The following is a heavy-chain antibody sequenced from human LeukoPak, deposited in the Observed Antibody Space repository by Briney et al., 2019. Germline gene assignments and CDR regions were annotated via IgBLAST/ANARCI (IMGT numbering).Heavy chain of an antibody. CDR3: ARRYGDYLRGFDY. Sequence: GRSLRLSCAASGFTFDDYAMHWVRQAPGKGLEWVSGISWNSGSIGYADSGKGRFTISRDNAKNSLYLQMNSLRAEDTALYYCARRYGDYLRGFDYWGQGTLVTVSS. D-gene: IGHD4-17*01. CDR2: ISWNSGSI. J-gene: IGHJ4*02. CDR1: GFTFDDYA. V-gene: IGHV3-9*01.